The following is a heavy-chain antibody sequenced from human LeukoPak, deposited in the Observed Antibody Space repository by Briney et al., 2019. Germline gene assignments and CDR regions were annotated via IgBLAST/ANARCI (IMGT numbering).Heavy chain of an antibody. J-gene: IGHJ4*02. CDR3: ARDLSGVTGYTYGRGIDY. D-gene: IGHD5-18*01. CDR2: IKKDGSEK. V-gene: IGHV3-7*01. CDR1: GFTFSSYW. Sequence: GGSLRLSCAASGFTFSSYWMSWVRQAPGKGLEWVANIKKDGSEKYYVDSVKGRFTVSRDNAKTSLYLQMNSLRAEDTAVYYCARDLSGVTGYTYGRGIDYWGQGTLVTVSS.